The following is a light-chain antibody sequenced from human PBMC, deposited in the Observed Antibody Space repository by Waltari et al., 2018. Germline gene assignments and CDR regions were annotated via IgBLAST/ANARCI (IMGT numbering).Light chain of an antibody. CDR1: QSLVYSDGNTY. J-gene: IGKJ5*01. CDR3: MQALQTPDT. CDR2: NVS. Sequence: DVVMTQSPLSLPVTLGQPASISCRSSQSLVYSDGNTYLNWFQQRPGQPPRRLIYNVSNRDSGVPDRFSGSGSGTDFTLKISRVEAEDVGVYYCMQALQTPDTFGQGTRLEIK. V-gene: IGKV2-30*01.